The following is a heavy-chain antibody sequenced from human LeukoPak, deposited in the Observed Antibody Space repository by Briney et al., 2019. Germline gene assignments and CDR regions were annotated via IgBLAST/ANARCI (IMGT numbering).Heavy chain of an antibody. CDR2: TYYSGST. V-gene: IGHV4-59*01. J-gene: IGHJ5*02. D-gene: IGHD3-22*01. CDR3: ARDVRSRYDSSGYYYDP. Sequence: SETLSLTCTVSGGSISSYYWSWIRQPPGKGLEWIGYTYYSGSTNYNPSLKSRVTISVDTSKNQFSLKLSSVTAADTAAYYCARDVRSRYDSSGYYYDPWGQGTLVTVSS. CDR1: GGSISSYY.